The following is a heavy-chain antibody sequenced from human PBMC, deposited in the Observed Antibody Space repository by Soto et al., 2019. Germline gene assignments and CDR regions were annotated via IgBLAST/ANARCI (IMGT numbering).Heavy chain of an antibody. Sequence: QVQLVESGGGVVQPGRSLRLSCAASGFTFSSYAMHWVRQAPGKGLEWVAVISYDGSNKYYADSVKGRFTISRDNSKNTLYLQMNSLRAEDTAVYYCARAENDYVPHFDYWGQGTLVTVSS. D-gene: IGHD4-17*01. CDR1: GFTFSSYA. CDR2: ISYDGSNK. V-gene: IGHV3-30-3*01. J-gene: IGHJ4*02. CDR3: ARAENDYVPHFDY.